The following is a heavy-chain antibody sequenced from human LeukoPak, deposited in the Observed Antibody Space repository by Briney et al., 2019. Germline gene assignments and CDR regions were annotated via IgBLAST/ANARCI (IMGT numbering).Heavy chain of an antibody. CDR3: ARGQWELSHYYYYMDV. CDR2: ISSSSSYI. D-gene: IGHD1-26*01. CDR1: GFTFSSYS. J-gene: IGHJ6*03. V-gene: IGHV3-21*01. Sequence: GGSLRLSCAASGFTFSSYSMNWVRQAPGKGLEWVSSISSSSSYIYYADSVKGRFTISRDNAEDSLYLQMNSLRAEDTAVYYCARGQWELSHYYYYMDVWGKGTTVTVSS.